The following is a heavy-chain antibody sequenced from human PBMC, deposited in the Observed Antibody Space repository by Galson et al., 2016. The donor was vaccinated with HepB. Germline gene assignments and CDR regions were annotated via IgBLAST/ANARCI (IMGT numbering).Heavy chain of an antibody. J-gene: IGHJ4*02. CDR1: GFSFSNYG. V-gene: IGHV3-30*18. Sequence: SLRLSCAASGFSFSNYGVHWVRQAPGKGLEWVAVISYDGGHKNYADYGKGGFPISRDNWKNTLYLKMNSLRAEDTAVYFCTKDMEKQQLVSLNFDYWGQGTSVTVSA. CDR2: ISYDGGHK. CDR3: TKDMEKQQLVSLNFDY. D-gene: IGHD6-13*01.